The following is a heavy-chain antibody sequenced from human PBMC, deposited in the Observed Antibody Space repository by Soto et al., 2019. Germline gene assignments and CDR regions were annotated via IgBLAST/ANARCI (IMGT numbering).Heavy chain of an antibody. CDR3: ARAAVTTSGVGMDV. Sequence: ASVKVSCEASGYTFTSDYMHCVRQAPGQGLEWMGWINPNSGGTNYAQKFQGWVTMTRDTSISTAYMELSRLRSDDTAVYYCARAAVTTSGVGMDVWGQGTTVTSP. J-gene: IGHJ6*02. CDR1: GYTFTSDY. CDR2: INPNSGGT. D-gene: IGHD4-4*01. V-gene: IGHV1-2*04.